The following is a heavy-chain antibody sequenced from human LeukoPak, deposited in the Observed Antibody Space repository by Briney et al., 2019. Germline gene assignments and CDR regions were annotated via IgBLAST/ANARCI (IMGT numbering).Heavy chain of an antibody. CDR2: ISYDGSNK. D-gene: IGHD3-10*01. V-gene: IGHV3-30*03. CDR3: ARGLGELGAFDI. CDR1: GFTFSSYG. Sequence: GGSLRLSCAASGFTFSSYGMHWVRQAPGRGLEWVAVISYDGSNKYYADSVKGRFTISRDNSKNTLYLQMNSLRAEDTAVYYCARGLGELGAFDIWGQGTMVTVSS. J-gene: IGHJ3*02.